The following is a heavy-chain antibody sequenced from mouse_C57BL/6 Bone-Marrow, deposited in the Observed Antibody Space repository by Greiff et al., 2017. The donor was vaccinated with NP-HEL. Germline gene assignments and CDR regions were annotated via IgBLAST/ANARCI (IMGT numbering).Heavy chain of an antibody. CDR1: GYSITSGYY. Sequence: EVKLQESGPGLVKPSQSLSLTCSVTGYSITSGYYWNWIRQFPGNKLEWMGYISYDGSNNYNPSLKNRISITRDTSKNQFFLKLNSVTTEDTATYYCARAGDFITTVVARNYAMDYWGQGTSVTVSS. V-gene: IGHV3-6*01. CDR2: ISYDGSN. D-gene: IGHD1-1*01. CDR3: ARAGDFITTVVARNYAMDY. J-gene: IGHJ4*01.